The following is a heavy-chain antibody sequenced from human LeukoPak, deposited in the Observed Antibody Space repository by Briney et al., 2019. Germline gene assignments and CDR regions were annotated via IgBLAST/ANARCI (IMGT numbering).Heavy chain of an antibody. CDR1: GGSVSGYY. CDR2: VYYTGST. Sequence: SETLSLTCTVSGGSVSGYYWSWIRQPPGKGLEWIGYVYYTGSTNYNPSLKSRVTMSIDTSKNQFSLRLRYVTAAGTAVYYCASRLGSAVDYWGQGTLVTVSS. V-gene: IGHV4-59*02. D-gene: IGHD7-27*01. CDR3: ASRLGSAVDY. J-gene: IGHJ4*02.